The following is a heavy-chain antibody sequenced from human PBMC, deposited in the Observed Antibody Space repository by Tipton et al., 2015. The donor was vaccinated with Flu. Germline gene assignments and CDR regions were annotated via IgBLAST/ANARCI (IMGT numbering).Heavy chain of an antibody. Sequence: QLVQSGAEVKKPGASVKVSCKASGYTFTSYGISWVRQAPGQGLEWMGWISAYNGNTNYAQKLQGRVTMTTDTSTSTAYMELRGLRSDDAAVFYWARTPRYCSSTSCFRGGAFDIWGQGTMVTASS. CDR1: GYTFTSYG. V-gene: IGHV1-18*01. CDR2: ISAYNGNT. J-gene: IGHJ3*02. D-gene: IGHD2-2*01. CDR3: ARTPRYCSSTSCFRGGAFDI.